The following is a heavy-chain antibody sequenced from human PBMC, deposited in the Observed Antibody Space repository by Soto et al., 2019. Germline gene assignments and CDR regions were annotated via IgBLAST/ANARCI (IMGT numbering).Heavy chain of an antibody. J-gene: IGHJ6*02. CDR3: ARSQGSSTSLEIYYYYYYGRDV. V-gene: IGHV1-69*01. D-gene: IGHD2-2*01. CDR2: IIPISGTA. Sequence: QVQLVQSGAEVQKPGSSVKVSCKASGGTFSSYAISWVRQAPGQGLEWMGGIIPISGTANYAQKFQGRVTITADESTSIAYMELSSLRSEDTAVYYCARSQGSSTSLEIYYYYYYGRDVWGQGTTVTVSS. CDR1: GGTFSSYA.